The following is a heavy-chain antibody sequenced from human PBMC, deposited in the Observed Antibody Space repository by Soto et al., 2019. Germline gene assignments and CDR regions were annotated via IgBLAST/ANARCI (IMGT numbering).Heavy chain of an antibody. V-gene: IGHV1-69*01. D-gene: IGHD6-13*01. CDR3: ARAKYSSSWYAPFDY. Sequence: QVQLVQSGAEVTKPGSSVKVSCKASGGTFNSYTITWVRQAPGQGLEWMGGNIPIFGTANYAQRFQGRVTITADESTSTAYMELSSLRSEDTAVYYCARAKYSSSWYAPFDYWGQGTLVTVSS. CDR1: GGTFNSYT. CDR2: NIPIFGTA. J-gene: IGHJ4*02.